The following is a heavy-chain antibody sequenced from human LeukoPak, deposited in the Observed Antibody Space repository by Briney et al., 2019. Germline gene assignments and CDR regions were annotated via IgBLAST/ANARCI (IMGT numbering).Heavy chain of an antibody. J-gene: IGHJ4*02. D-gene: IGHD6-19*01. CDR3: ARGPQQWLERVGAFDF. CDR2: INHSGST. V-gene: IGHV4-34*01. Sequence: SETLSLTCAVYGGSFSGYYWSWIRQPPGKGLEWIGEINHSGSTNYNPSLKSRVTISVDTSKNQFSLKLSSVTAADTAVYYCARGPQQWLERVGAFDFWGQGTLVTVSS. CDR1: GGSFSGYY.